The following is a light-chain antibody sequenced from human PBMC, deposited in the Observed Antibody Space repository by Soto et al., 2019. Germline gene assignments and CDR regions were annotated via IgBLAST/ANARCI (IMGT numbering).Light chain of an antibody. Sequence: EIVMKQSPATLSVSQGERATLSCRASQSVSSNLAWFQQKPGQAPRLLLYAVSTRATGVPGRFSGSGSGTEFTLTISSLQSEDSAVYYCQQHNHWPSFGQGTKLEIK. J-gene: IGKJ2*01. CDR1: QSVSSN. V-gene: IGKV3-15*01. CDR2: AVS. CDR3: QQHNHWPS.